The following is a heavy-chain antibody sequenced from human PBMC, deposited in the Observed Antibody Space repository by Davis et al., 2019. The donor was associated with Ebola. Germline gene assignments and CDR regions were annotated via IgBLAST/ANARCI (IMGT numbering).Heavy chain of an antibody. CDR2: IITSLGTT. CDR1: GGTFTSFA. Sequence: SVKVSCKASGGTFTSFAISWVRQAPGQGLEWMGGIITSLGTTHYARKFQGSVSFTADGSTNTVQMELSSLSSEDTAMYYCAASLGGFTGYNQGWGQRTLVTVSS. CDR3: AASLGGFTGYNQG. V-gene: IGHV1-69*13. J-gene: IGHJ4*02. D-gene: IGHD5-12*01.